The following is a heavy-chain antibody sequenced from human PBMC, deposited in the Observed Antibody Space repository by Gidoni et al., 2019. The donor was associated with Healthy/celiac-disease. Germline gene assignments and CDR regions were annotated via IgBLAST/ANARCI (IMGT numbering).Heavy chain of an antibody. Sequence: LSETLSLTCTVSGGSFSSYYWSWIRQPAGKGLEWIGRIYTSGSTNYNPSLKSRVTMSVDTSKNQFSLKLSSVTAADTAVYYCARGGYCSSTSCYGWPTDAFDIWGQGTMVTVSS. V-gene: IGHV4-4*07. CDR2: IYTSGST. J-gene: IGHJ3*02. CDR1: GGSFSSYY. CDR3: ARGGYCSSTSCYGWPTDAFDI. D-gene: IGHD2-2*01.